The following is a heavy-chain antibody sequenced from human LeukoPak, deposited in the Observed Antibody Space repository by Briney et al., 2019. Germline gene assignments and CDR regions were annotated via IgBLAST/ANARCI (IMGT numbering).Heavy chain of an antibody. D-gene: IGHD2-2*01. J-gene: IGHJ5*02. CDR2: ISSTGTYI. CDR3: ARDPSVVPAAVNWFDP. V-gene: IGHV3-21*01. Sequence: GGSLRLSCAASGFTFCSYSMNWVRQAPGKGLEWVSSISSTGTYIYYADSVKGRFTISRDNAKNSLYLQMNSLRAEDTAVYYCARDPSVVPAAVNWFDPWGQGTLVTVSS. CDR1: GFTFCSYS.